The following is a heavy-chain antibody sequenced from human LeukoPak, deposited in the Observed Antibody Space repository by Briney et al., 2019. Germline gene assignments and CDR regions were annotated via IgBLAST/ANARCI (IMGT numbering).Heavy chain of an antibody. CDR2: LSYDGSNK. Sequence: GRSLRLSCAASGFTFSSYAMHWVRQAPGKGLGWVAVLSYDGSNKYYADSVKGRFTISRDNSKNTLYLQMNSLRAEDTAVYYCARDFREDGDYVFDYWGQGTLVTVSS. D-gene: IGHD4-17*01. CDR3: ARDFREDGDYVFDY. J-gene: IGHJ4*02. V-gene: IGHV3-30-3*01. CDR1: GFTFSSYA.